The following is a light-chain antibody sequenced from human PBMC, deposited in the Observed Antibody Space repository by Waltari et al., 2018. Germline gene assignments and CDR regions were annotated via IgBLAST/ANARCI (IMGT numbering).Light chain of an antibody. V-gene: IGKV1-9*01. J-gene: IGKJ2*01. CDR3: QQLNTYPRT. CDR2: AAS. CDR1: QGINTY. Sequence: IQLTQSPSSLSAAVGDRVTITCRASQGINTYLAWYRQKPGKAPKLLIYAASTLQSGVPSRFSGSGSGTDFTLTISSLQPEDFATYYCQQLNTYPRTFGQGTKLEI.